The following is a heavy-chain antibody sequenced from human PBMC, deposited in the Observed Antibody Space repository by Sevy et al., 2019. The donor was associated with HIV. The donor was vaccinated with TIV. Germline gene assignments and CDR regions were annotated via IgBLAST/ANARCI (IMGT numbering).Heavy chain of an antibody. V-gene: IGHV3-7*03. J-gene: IGHJ6*02. D-gene: IGHD2-15*01. Sequence: GGSLRLSCTASGFTFSSYWMSWVRQAPGKGLEWVANIKQDGSEKYYVDSVKGRFTISRDNSKNTLYLQMNSLRAEDTAVYYCARDRRGRYYYYGMDVWGQGTTVTVSS. CDR2: IKQDGSEK. CDR1: GFTFSSYW. CDR3: ARDRRGRYYYYGMDV.